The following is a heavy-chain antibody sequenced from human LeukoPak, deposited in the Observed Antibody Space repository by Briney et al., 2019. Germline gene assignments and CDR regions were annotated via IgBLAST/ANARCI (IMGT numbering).Heavy chain of an antibody. CDR2: INPNSGGT. D-gene: IGHD5-18*01. CDR1: GYTFTGYY. J-gene: IGHJ4*02. CDR3: ARGSVRGYSYGYSFDY. Sequence: GASVKVSCKASGYTFTGYYMHWVRQAPGQGLEWMGWINPNSGGTNYAQKFQGRVSMTRDTSTSTAYMELSRLRSDDTAVYYCARGSVRGYSYGYSFDYWGEGTLVTVSS. V-gene: IGHV1-2*02.